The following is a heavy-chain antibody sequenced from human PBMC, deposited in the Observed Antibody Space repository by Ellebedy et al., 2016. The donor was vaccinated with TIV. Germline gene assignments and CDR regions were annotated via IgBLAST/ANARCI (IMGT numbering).Heavy chain of an antibody. CDR2: INLSGGST. V-gene: IGHV1-46*01. CDR3: ARVPRYGPGINLPRNYGMDV. J-gene: IGHJ6*02. Sequence: ASVKVSCKASGYTFSSYYMHWVRQAPGQGLEWMGIINLSGGSTRYAQKFQGRVTMTRDTSTSTVYMELRSLRSDDTAVYYCARVPRYGPGINLPRNYGMDVWGQGTTVTVSS. D-gene: IGHD3-10*01. CDR1: GYTFSSYY.